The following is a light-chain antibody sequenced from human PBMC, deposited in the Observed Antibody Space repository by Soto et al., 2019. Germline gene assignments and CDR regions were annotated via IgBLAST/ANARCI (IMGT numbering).Light chain of an antibody. J-gene: IGLJ2*01. CDR1: NSDVGTYNY. CDR3: SSYTSSSTLV. V-gene: IGLV2-14*01. Sequence: QSVLTQPPSASGSPGQSVTITCTGTNSDVGTYNYVSWYQQHPGKAPKLMIYEVSNRPSGVSNRFSGSKSGNTASLTISGLQAEDEADYYCSSYTSSSTLVFGGGTKVTVL. CDR2: EVS.